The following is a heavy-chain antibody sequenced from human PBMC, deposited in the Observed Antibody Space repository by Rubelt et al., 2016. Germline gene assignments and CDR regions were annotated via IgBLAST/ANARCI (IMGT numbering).Heavy chain of an antibody. Sequence: QVQLQESGPGLVKPSETLSLTCTVSGGSISSYYWSWIRQPPGKGLEWIGYIYYSGSTNYNPSLKSRVTISVDTSKNQFSLKLSSVTAADTAVYYCARTHYYDSRGFDYWGQGTLVTVSS. D-gene: IGHD3-22*01. CDR1: GGSISSYY. V-gene: IGHV4-59*01. CDR3: ARTHYYDSRGFDY. CDR2: IYYSGST. J-gene: IGHJ4*02.